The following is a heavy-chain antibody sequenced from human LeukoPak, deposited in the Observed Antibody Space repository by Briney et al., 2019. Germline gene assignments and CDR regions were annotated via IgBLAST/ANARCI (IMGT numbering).Heavy chain of an antibody. CDR2: ISSNGGST. V-gene: IGHV3-64*02. J-gene: IGHJ3*02. CDR3: ATLYQLNAFDI. D-gene: IGHD2-2*01. Sequence: PGGSLRLSCAASGFTFSSYAMHWVRQAPGKGLEYVSAISSNGGSTYYADSVKGRFTISRDNSKNTLYLQMGSLRAEDMAVYYCATLYQLNAFDIWGQGTMVTVSS. CDR1: GFTFSSYA.